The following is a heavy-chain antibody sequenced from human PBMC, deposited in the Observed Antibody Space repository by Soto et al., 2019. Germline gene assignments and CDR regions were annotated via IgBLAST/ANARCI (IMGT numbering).Heavy chain of an antibody. V-gene: IGHV1-18*01. CDR1: GYTFIRYG. CDR2: ISAYNDYT. Sequence: QVQLVQSAAEVKKPGASVKVSCKASGYTFIRYGITWVRQAPGQGLEWMGWISAYNDYTSYAQKLQGRVTMTTDTSTRMLYIELRGRKSADTAVYYCARGGYYDNDGGKWSHYGLDGWGQGTSVTVSS. J-gene: IGHJ6*02. CDR3: ARGGYYDNDGGKWSHYGLDG. D-gene: IGHD3-16*01.